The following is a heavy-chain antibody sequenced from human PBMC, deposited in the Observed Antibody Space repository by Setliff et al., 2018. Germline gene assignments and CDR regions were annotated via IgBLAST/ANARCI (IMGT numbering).Heavy chain of an antibody. D-gene: IGHD1-26*01. CDR2: ILHTGAA. CDR3: ARVFPMVGAIERRAFDI. J-gene: IGHJ3*02. Sequence: KTSETLSLTCTVSGYSISSGHYWGWIRQSPGKGLDCIGSILHTGAAYYNPSLESRFTISVDTSKNQFSLKLNSVTAADTAVYYCARVFPMVGAIERRAFDIWGQGTVVTVSS. V-gene: IGHV4-38-2*02. CDR1: GYSISSGHY.